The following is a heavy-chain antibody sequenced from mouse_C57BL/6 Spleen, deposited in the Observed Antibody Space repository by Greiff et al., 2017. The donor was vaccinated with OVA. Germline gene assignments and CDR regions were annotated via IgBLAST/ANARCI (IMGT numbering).Heavy chain of an antibody. CDR3: ARALWAY. CDR2: ISSGSSTI. V-gene: IGHV5-17*01. J-gene: IGHJ3*01. D-gene: IGHD6-1*01. CDR1: GFTFSDYG. Sequence: EVKLVESGGGLVKPGGSLKLSCAASGFTFSDYGMHWVRQAPEKGLEWVAYISSGSSTIYYADTVKGRFTISRDNAKNTLFLQMTSLRSEDTAMYYCARALWAYWGQGTLVTVSA.